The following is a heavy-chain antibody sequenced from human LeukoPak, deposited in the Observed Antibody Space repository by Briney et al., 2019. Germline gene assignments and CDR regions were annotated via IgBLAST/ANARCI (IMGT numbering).Heavy chain of an antibody. Sequence: GASVKVSCKASGYTFTGYYMHWVRQAPGQGLEWMGWINPNSGGTNYAQKFQGRVTMTEDTSTDTAYMELSSLRSEDTAVYYCATGAGIVGATGQFDYWGQGTLVTVSS. V-gene: IGHV1-2*02. CDR2: INPNSGGT. CDR1: GYTFTGYY. J-gene: IGHJ4*02. CDR3: ATGAGIVGATGQFDY. D-gene: IGHD1-26*01.